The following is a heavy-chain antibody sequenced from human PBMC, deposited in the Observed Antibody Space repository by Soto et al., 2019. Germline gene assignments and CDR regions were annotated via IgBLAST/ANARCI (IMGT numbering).Heavy chain of an antibody. CDR1: GGSISSGGYY. Sequence: NPSDTLSLTCTVSGGSISSGGYYWSWIRQHPGKGLEWIGYIYYSGSTYYNPSLKSRVTISVDTSKNQFSLKLSSVTAADTAVYYCARVVVVYYGMDVWGQGTTVTVSS. J-gene: IGHJ6*02. V-gene: IGHV4-31*03. CDR2: IYYSGST. CDR3: ARVVVVYYGMDV. D-gene: IGHD2-15*01.